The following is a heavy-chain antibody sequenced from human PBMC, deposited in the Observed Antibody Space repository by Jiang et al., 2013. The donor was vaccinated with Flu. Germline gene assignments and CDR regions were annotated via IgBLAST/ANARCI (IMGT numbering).Heavy chain of an antibody. D-gene: IGHD1-26*01. CDR1: GGSISSRSYY. J-gene: IGHJ6*02. CDR3: ARQRVDSGYEMDV. V-gene: IGHV4-39*07. Sequence: GLVKPSETLSLTCSVSGGSISSRSYYWGWIRQPPGKGLEWIGSIYYGGSTYYNPSLKSRVTILVDTSKNQFSLKLNSVTAADAAVYYCARQRVDSGYEMDVWGQGTTVTVSS. CDR2: IYYGGST.